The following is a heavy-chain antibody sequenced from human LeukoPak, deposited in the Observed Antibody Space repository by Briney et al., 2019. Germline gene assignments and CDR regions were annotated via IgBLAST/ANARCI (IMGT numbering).Heavy chain of an antibody. CDR2: IYYSGST. CDR1: GGSISSSSYY. Sequence: PSETLSLSCTVPGGSISSSSYYWGWIRQPPGKGLEWIGSIYYSGSTYYNPSLKSRVTISVDTSKNQFSLKLSSVTAADTAVYYCARNKAWRSSGYRNWFDPWGQGTLVTVSS. V-gene: IGHV4-39*07. J-gene: IGHJ5*02. D-gene: IGHD3-22*01. CDR3: ARNKAWRSSGYRNWFDP.